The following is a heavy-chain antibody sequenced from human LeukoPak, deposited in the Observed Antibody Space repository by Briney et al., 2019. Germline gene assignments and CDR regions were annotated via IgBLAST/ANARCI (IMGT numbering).Heavy chain of an antibody. Sequence: GGSLRLSCAASGFTFSSYSMNWVRQAPGKGLEWVSSISSSSSYIYYADSVKGRFTISRDNAKNSLYLQMNSLRAEDTAVYYCAKDRGYCSGGSCYFIDYWGQGTLVTVSS. CDR1: GFTFSSYS. V-gene: IGHV3-21*01. J-gene: IGHJ4*02. CDR2: ISSSSSYI. D-gene: IGHD2-15*01. CDR3: AKDRGYCSGGSCYFIDY.